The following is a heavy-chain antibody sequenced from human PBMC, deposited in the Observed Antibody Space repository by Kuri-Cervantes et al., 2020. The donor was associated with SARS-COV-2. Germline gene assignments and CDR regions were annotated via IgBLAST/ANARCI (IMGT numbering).Heavy chain of an antibody. CDR3: AKDLTFGIVAGTEVLDS. V-gene: IGHV3-30*18. CDR1: GFTFSSYG. D-gene: IGHD6-19*01. J-gene: IGHJ4*02. Sequence: GESLKISCAASGFTFSSYGMHWVRQAPGKGLEWVAVISYDGSNKYYADSVKGRFTISRDNSKNTLYLQMNSLRAEDTAVYYCAKDLTFGIVAGTEVLDSWGQGTLVTVSS. CDR2: ISYDGSNK.